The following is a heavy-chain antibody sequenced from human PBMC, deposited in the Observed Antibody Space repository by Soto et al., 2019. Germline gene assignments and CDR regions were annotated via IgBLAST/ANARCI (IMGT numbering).Heavy chain of an antibody. J-gene: IGHJ4*02. D-gene: IGHD3-16*02. Sequence: EVQLVESGGGLVQPGGSLRLSCAASGFTFSSYWMHWVRQAPGKGLVWVSRINSDGSSTSYADSVKGRFTIFRDNAKNTLYLQMNSLRAEDTAVYYCARDLGLRLGELSFFDYWGQGTLVTVSS. CDR1: GFTFSSYW. CDR2: INSDGSST. CDR3: ARDLGLRLGELSFFDY. V-gene: IGHV3-74*01.